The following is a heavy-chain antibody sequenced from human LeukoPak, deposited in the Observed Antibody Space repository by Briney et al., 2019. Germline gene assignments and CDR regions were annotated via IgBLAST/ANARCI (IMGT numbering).Heavy chain of an antibody. CDR2: ISWNGGSL. J-gene: IGHJ6*02. CDR1: GFSLDDHA. CDR3: AKDTEFGEPYHGMDV. V-gene: IGHV3-9*01. D-gene: IGHD3-10*01. Sequence: GGSLRLSCAVSGFSLDDHAMHWVRQAPGKGLEWVSGISWNGGSLDYADSVKGRFLISRDNAKKSLYLQMNSLRPEDTAVYYCAKDTEFGEPYHGMDVWGQGTTVTVSS.